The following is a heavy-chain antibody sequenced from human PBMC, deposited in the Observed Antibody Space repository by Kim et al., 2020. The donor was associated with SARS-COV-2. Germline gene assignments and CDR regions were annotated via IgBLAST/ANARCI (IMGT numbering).Heavy chain of an antibody. Sequence: GGSLRLSCAASGFTFSSYEMNWVRQAPGKGLEWVSYISSSGSTIYYADSVKGRFTISRDNAKNSLYLQMNSLRAEDTAVYYCAREGYDFWSGYYWVYYYGMDVWGQGTTVTVSS. CDR3: AREGYDFWSGYYWVYYYGMDV. D-gene: IGHD3-3*01. CDR1: GFTFSSYE. CDR2: ISSSGSTI. V-gene: IGHV3-48*03. J-gene: IGHJ6*02.